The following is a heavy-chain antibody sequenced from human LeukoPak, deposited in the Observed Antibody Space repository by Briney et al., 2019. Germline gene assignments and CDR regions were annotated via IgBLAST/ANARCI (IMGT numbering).Heavy chain of an antibody. CDR3: ARDRHGYFDY. V-gene: IGHV3-11*01. J-gene: IGHJ4*02. Sequence: GGSLRLSRAGSWFTLSDHYIIWLRHAPGEGLEAISYISHNGETKYYADSVKGRLSISRDNAKSSLYLQMNSLRVEDTAVYYCARDRHGYFDYWGQGTLVTVSS. CDR1: WFTLSDHY. D-gene: IGHD6-13*01. CDR2: ISHNGETK.